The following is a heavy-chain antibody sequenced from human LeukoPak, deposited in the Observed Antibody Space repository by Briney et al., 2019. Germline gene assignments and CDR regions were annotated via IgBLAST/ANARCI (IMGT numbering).Heavy chain of an antibody. J-gene: IGHJ6*03. CDR1: GFTFSSYG. Sequence: GGSLRLSCAASGFTFSSYGMHWVRQAPGKGLEWVAVIWYDGSNKYYADSVKGRFTISRDNSKNTLYLQMNSLRAEDTAVYYCAREVIVGATKYYYYMDVWGKGTTVTVSS. CDR2: IWYDGSNK. V-gene: IGHV3-33*01. CDR3: AREVIVGATKYYYYMDV. D-gene: IGHD1-26*01.